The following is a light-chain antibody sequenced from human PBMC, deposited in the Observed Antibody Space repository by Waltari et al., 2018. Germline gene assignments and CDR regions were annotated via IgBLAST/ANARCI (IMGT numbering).Light chain of an antibody. CDR1: SNDIGGYNY. V-gene: IGLV2-14*03. Sequence: QSALTQPASVSGSPGQSITISCTGSSNDIGGYNYVSWYQRHPDKAPTLLIYDVSHRPSGVSSRFSGSKSGNTASLTISGLLTDDEADYYCSSYTDTGSLRVFGGGTKLIVL. CDR3: SSYTDTGSLRV. J-gene: IGLJ3*02. CDR2: DVS.